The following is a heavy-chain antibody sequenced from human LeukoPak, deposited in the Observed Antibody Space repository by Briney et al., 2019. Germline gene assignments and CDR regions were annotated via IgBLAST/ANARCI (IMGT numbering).Heavy chain of an antibody. J-gene: IGHJ5*02. V-gene: IGHV3-23*01. CDR3: ARWFDP. CDR2: ISNNGGYT. Sequence: GGSLRLSCAASGFTFSSSAMSWVRQAPGKGLEWVSAISNNGGYTYYADSVQGRFTISRDNSKSTLCLQMNSLRAEDTAVYYCARWFDPWGQGTLVTVSS. CDR1: GFTFSSSA.